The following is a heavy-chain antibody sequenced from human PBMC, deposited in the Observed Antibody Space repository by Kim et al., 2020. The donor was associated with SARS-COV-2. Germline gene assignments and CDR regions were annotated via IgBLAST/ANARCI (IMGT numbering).Heavy chain of an antibody. CDR3: ARALSKTAAFDI. CDR2: IYPSGST. D-gene: IGHD3-16*02. Sequence: SETLSLTCTVSGGSISSYYLSWIRQPPGKGLEWIGRIYPSGSTNYNPSLKSRVTMSVDTSKNQFSLKLSTVTAADTAVYYCARALSKTAAFDIWGQGTMVTVSS. V-gene: IGHV4-4*07. CDR1: GGSISSYY. J-gene: IGHJ3*02.